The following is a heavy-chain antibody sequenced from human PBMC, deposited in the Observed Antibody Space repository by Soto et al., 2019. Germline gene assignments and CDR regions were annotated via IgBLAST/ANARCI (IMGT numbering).Heavy chain of an antibody. CDR2: ISAYNGNT. V-gene: IGHV1-18*04. CDR3: ARDAAYYDFWSGYFPFDY. CDR1: GYTFTSYG. D-gene: IGHD3-3*01. J-gene: IGHJ4*02. Sequence: ASVKVSCKASGYTFTSYGISWVRQAPGQGLEWMGWISAYNGNTNYAQKLQGRVTMTTDTSTSTAYMELRGLRSDDTAVYYCARDAAYYDFWSGYFPFDYWGQGTLVTVSS.